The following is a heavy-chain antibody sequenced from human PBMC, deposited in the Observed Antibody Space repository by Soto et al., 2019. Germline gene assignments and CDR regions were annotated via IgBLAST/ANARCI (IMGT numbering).Heavy chain of an antibody. V-gene: IGHV4-38-2*01. J-gene: IGHJ6*02. CDR1: GYSISSGYY. Sequence: PSETLSLTCAVSGYSISSGYYWGWIRQPPGKGLEWIGSIYHSGSTYYNPSLKSRVTISVDTSKNQFSLKLSSVTAADTAVYYCASGGYSYLGYYYYGMDVWGQGTTVTVSS. CDR2: IYHSGST. CDR3: ASGGYSYLGYYYYGMDV. D-gene: IGHD5-18*01.